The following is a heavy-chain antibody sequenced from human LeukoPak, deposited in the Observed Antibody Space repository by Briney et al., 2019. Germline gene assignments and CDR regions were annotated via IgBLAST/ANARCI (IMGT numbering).Heavy chain of an antibody. CDR2: IYTSGST. V-gene: IGHV4-4*07. CDR3: ARSLYDFWSGYYPLGY. Sequence: SETLSLTCAVSGGSFSSYYWRWIRQPAGKGLEWIGRIYTSGSTNYNPSLKSRVTMSVDTSKNQFSLKLRSVTAADTAVYYCARSLYDFWSGYYPLGYWGQGTLVTVSS. D-gene: IGHD3-3*01. CDR1: GGSFSSYY. J-gene: IGHJ4*02.